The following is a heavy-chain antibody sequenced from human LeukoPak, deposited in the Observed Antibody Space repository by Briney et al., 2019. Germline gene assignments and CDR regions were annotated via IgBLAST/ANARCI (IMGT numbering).Heavy chain of an antibody. D-gene: IGHD3-10*01. CDR3: TTYGSGRNLPYY. Sequence: GGSLRLSCAASGFTFSSYAMSWVPQAPGKGLEWVGRIKSNTDGGTTDYTAPVKGRFTISRDDSINTLYLQMDSLKTEDTALYYCTTYGSGRNLPYYWGQGTLVTVSS. CDR1: GFTFSSYA. J-gene: IGHJ4*02. CDR2: IKSNTDGGTT. V-gene: IGHV3-15*01.